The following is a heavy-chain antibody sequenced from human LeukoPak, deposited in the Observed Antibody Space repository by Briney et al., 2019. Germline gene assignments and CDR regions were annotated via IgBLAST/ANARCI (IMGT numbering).Heavy chain of an antibody. CDR2: ISGSGGST. V-gene: IGHV3-23*01. Sequence: PGGSLRLSCAASGFTFSSYGMSWVREDPGKGLEWVSAISGSGGSTYYADSVKGRFTIARDNSKNTLYLQMNSLRAEDTAVYYCAKDTGGTMVRGAVNWFDPWGQGTLVTVSS. CDR1: GFTFSSYG. J-gene: IGHJ5*02. CDR3: AKDTGGTMVRGAVNWFDP. D-gene: IGHD3-10*01.